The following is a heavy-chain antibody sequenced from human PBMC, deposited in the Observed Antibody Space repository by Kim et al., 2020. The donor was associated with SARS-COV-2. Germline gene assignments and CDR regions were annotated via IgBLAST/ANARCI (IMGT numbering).Heavy chain of an antibody. Sequence: SVKVSCKASGGTFSSYTISWVRQAPGQGLEWMGRIIPILGIANYAQKFQGRVTITADKSTSTAYMELSSLRSEDTAVYYCARDQGGDYCFDYWGQGTLVTVSS. CDR2: IIPILGIA. CDR3: ARDQGGDYCFDY. J-gene: IGHJ4*02. V-gene: IGHV1-69*04. D-gene: IGHD4-17*01. CDR1: GGTFSSYT.